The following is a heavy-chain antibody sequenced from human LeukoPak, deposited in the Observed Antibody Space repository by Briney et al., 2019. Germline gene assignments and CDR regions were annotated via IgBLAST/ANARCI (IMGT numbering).Heavy chain of an antibody. Sequence: GGSLRLSCAASGLTFSNYGMSWVRQAPGKGLEWVSAISGSGGSTYYADSVKGRFTISRDNSKNTLYLQMNSLRAEDTAVYYCAKDGEIATITGYFDYWGQGTLVTVSS. J-gene: IGHJ4*02. CDR2: ISGSGGST. CDR1: GLTFSNYG. D-gene: IGHD5-24*01. V-gene: IGHV3-23*01. CDR3: AKDGEIATITGYFDY.